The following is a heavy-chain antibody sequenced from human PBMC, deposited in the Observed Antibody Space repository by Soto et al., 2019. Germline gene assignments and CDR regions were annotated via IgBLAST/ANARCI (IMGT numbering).Heavy chain of an antibody. V-gene: IGHV1-46*01. Sequence: QVQLVQSGAEVKKPGASVKVSCKASGYTFTNDYMHWVRQAPGQGLEWMGIINPSTGTTSYAQKFQGRVTMTRDTSTSTVHMELSSLRSDDTAVYYCARASWDRVRGVKEVAYWGQGTLVTVSS. CDR1: GYTFTNDY. D-gene: IGHD3-10*01. CDR3: ARASWDRVRGVKEVAY. CDR2: INPSTGTT. J-gene: IGHJ4*02.